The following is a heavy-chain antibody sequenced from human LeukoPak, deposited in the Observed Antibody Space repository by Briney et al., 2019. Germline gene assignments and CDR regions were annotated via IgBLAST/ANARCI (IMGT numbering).Heavy chain of an antibody. J-gene: IGHJ4*02. Sequence: GGSLRLSCAASGFVFSNYWMSWVRQAPGRGLEWVANIKPDGTEKYYVDSLKGRFTISRDNTKNSLYLQMSSLRVEGTAVYYCARGGNSSWDYWGQGALVTVSS. CDR3: ARGGNSSWDY. D-gene: IGHD6-6*01. CDR1: GFVFSNYW. V-gene: IGHV3-7*01. CDR2: IKPDGTEK.